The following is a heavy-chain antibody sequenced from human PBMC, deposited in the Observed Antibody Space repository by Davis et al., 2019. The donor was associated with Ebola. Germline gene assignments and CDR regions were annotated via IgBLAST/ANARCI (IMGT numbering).Heavy chain of an antibody. CDR3: ARFPIAEFDY. V-gene: IGHV3-11*01. Sequence: GESLNTSCASSGFSFSDYYMSWIRQAPGKGLVWVSYISSSSTAIYYADSVKGRFTISRDNAKNSLYLQMNSLRAEETAVYYCARFPIAEFDYWGQGTLVTVSS. J-gene: IGHJ4*02. CDR1: GFSFSDYY. CDR2: ISSSSTAI. D-gene: IGHD6-13*01.